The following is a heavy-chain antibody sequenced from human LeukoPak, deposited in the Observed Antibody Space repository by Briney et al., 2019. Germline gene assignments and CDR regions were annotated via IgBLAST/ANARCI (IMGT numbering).Heavy chain of an antibody. V-gene: IGHV4-31*03. CDR3: ARRTWELLTFDY. Sequence: SETLSLTCTVSGGSISSGGYYWSWIRQHPGKGLEWIGYIYYSGSTYYNPSLKSRVTISVDTSKNQFSLKLSSVTAADTAVYYCARRTWELLTFDYWGQGTLVTVSS. CDR1: GGSISSGGYY. J-gene: IGHJ4*02. CDR2: IYYSGST. D-gene: IGHD1-26*01.